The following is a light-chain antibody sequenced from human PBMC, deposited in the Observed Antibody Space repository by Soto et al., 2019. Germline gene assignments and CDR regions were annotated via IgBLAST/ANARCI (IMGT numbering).Light chain of an antibody. J-gene: IGLJ3*02. CDR2: EGT. Sequence: QSALTQPASVSGSPGQSITISCTGTSSDIGSYNLVSWYQQHPGKAPKLMIYEGTKRPSGVSNRFSGSRSGTTASLTISGLQAEDEADYCCCSYADGGTLVFGGGTKVTVL. V-gene: IGLV2-23*01. CDR3: CSYADGGTLV. CDR1: SSDIGSYNL.